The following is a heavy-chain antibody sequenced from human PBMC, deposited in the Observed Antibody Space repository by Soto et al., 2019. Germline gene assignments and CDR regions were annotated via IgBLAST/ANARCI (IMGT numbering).Heavy chain of an antibody. CDR2: VSGSAGST. CDR3: AKDASSGITSFDS. J-gene: IGHJ2*01. D-gene: IGHD3-3*01. Sequence: EVQLLESGGGLVQPGGSLRLSCAASGFTFSSYAMSWVRQAPGKGLEWVSVVSGSAGSTYYADSVKGRFTISRDNSKNTLYLQMNSLRAEDPAVYYCAKDASSGITSFDSWGRGTVVTVSS. V-gene: IGHV3-23*01. CDR1: GFTFSSYA.